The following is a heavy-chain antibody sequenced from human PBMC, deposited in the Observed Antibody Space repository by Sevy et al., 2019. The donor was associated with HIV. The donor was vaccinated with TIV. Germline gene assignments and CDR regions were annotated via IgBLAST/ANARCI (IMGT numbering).Heavy chain of an antibody. CDR2: ISSSSSYI. CDR3: ARVYRVVMTLYGMDV. J-gene: IGHJ6*02. D-gene: IGHD3-3*01. CDR1: GFTFSSYS. V-gene: IGHV3-21*01. Sequence: GGSLRLSCAASGFTFSSYSMNWVRQAPGKGLEWVSSISSSSSYIYYAHSVKGRFTISRDNAKNSLYLQMNSLRAEDTAVYYCARVYRVVMTLYGMDVWGQGTTVTVSS.